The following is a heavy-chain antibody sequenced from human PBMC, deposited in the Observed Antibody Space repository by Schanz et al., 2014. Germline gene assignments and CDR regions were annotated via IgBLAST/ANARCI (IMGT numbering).Heavy chain of an antibody. CDR1: GVTFSSYA. V-gene: IGHV3-48*02. Sequence: EVQLLESGGGLVQPGGSLRLSCVASGVTFSSYAMSWVRQASGKGLEWISYISNSGTYTKYADSVKGRFVISRDNARSSLYLQMSSLRDGDTAVYYCASVIMVAGNHRDGRDVWGQGTTVIVSS. CDR3: ASVIMVAGNHRDGRDV. CDR2: ISNSGTYT. J-gene: IGHJ6*02. D-gene: IGHD6-19*01.